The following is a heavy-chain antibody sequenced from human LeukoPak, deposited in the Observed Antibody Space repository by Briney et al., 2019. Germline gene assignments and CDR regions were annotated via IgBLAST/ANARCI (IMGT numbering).Heavy chain of an antibody. CDR3: ARVRIAAAGKFYFDY. CDR2: IYSGGST. J-gene: IGHJ4*02. Sequence: PGGSLRLSCAASGFTVSSNYMSWVRQAPGKGLEWVSVIYSGGSTYYADSVKGRFTISRDNSKNTLYLQMNSLRAEDTAVYYCARVRIAAAGKFYFDYWGQGTLVTVSS. CDR1: GFTVSSNY. D-gene: IGHD6-13*01. V-gene: IGHV3-66*01.